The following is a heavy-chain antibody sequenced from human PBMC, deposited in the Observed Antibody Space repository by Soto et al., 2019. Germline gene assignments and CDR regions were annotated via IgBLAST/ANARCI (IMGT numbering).Heavy chain of an antibody. D-gene: IGHD5-12*01. CDR3: AKDRGYSGYR. CDR2: ISYDGSNK. Sequence: QVQLVESGGGVVQPGRSLRLSCAASGFTFSSYGMHWVRQAPGKGLEWVAGISYDGSNKYYADSVKGRFTISRDNSKNTLYLQMNSLRAEDTAVYYCAKDRGYSGYRWGQGTLVTVSS. J-gene: IGHJ4*02. V-gene: IGHV3-30*18. CDR1: GFTFSSYG.